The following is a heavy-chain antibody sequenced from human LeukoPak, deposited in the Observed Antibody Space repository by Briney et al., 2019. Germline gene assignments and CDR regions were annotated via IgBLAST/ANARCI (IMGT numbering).Heavy chain of an antibody. J-gene: IGHJ4*02. CDR1: GFTFTNYW. CDR2: INEDGSVQ. CDR3: ARGGVRYSSSGHFDY. D-gene: IGHD6-13*01. V-gene: IGHV3-7*01. Sequence: GGSLRLSCVASGFTFTNYWMSWVRQAPGKGLEWVANINEDGSVQYYVDSVKGRFTISRDNAKNSLYLQMDSLRVEDTAVYYCARGGVRYSSSGHFDYWGQGTLVTVSS.